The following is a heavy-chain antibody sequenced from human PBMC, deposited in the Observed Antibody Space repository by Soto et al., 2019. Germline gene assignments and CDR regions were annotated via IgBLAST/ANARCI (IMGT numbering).Heavy chain of an antibody. CDR3: TTDLSDVLRYFDWPVGFDY. J-gene: IGHJ4*02. V-gene: IGHV3-15*07. CDR2: IKSKTDGGTT. D-gene: IGHD3-9*01. Sequence: EVQLVESGGGLVKPGGSLRLSCAASGFTFSNAWMNWVRQAPGKGLEWVGRIKSKTDGGTTDYAAPVKGRFTISRDDSKNTLYLQMNRLKTEDTAVYYCTTDLSDVLRYFDWPVGFDYWGQGTQVTVSS. CDR1: GFTFSNAW.